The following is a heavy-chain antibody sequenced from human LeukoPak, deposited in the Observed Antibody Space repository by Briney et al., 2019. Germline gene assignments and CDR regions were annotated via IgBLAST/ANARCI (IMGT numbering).Heavy chain of an antibody. V-gene: IGHV4-34*01. D-gene: IGHD2-2*01. J-gene: IGHJ6*03. CDR2: INHSGST. CDR1: GESFSGYY. Sequence: PSETLSLTCTVYGESFSGYYWSWIRQPPGKGLEWIGEINHSGSTNYNPSPKSRVTISVDTSKNQFSLKLSSVTAADTAVYYCARAEVVVVPAAMYYYYYMDVWGKGTTVTVSS. CDR3: ARAEVVVVPAAMYYYYYMDV.